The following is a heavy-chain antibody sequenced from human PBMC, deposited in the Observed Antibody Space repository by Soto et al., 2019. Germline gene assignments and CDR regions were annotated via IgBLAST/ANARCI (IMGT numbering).Heavy chain of an antibody. CDR3: AAGRYDAFDI. V-gene: IGHV1-58*01. D-gene: IGHD4-17*01. CDR1: GFTFTSSP. Sequence: ASVKVSCKASGFTFTSSPVHWVRHARGQRLEWIGWIVVGSGNTNYAQKFQERVTITRDMSTSTAYMELSSLRSEDTAVHYCAAGRYDAFDIRGQGTMVTVSS. J-gene: IGHJ3*02. CDR2: IVVGSGNT.